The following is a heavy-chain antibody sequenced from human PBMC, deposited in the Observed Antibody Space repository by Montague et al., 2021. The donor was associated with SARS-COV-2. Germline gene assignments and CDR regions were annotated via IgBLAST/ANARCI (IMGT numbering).Heavy chain of an antibody. D-gene: IGHD6-13*01. CDR3: AKVGSSWYHGYYYGMDV. Sequence: SLRLSCAASGFTFSSYAMSWVRQAPVKGLEWVSAISGSGGSTYYXDSXKGLFTISRDNSKNTLYLQMNSLRAEDTAVYYCAKVGSSWYHGYYYGMDVWGQGTTVTVSS. CDR2: ISGSGGST. J-gene: IGHJ6*02. CDR1: GFTFSSYA. V-gene: IGHV3-23*01.